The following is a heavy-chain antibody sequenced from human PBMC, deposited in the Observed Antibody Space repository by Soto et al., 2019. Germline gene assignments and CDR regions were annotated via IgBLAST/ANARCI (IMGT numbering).Heavy chain of an antibody. CDR1: GGTFSSYA. J-gene: IGHJ4*02. CDR3: ARQARASSYYFDY. Sequence: GASVKVSFKASGGTFSSYAISWVRQAPGQGLEWMGGIIPIFGTANYAQKFQGRVTITADESTSTAYMELSSLRSEDTAVYYCARQARASSYYFDYWGQGTLVTVSS. D-gene: IGHD1-26*01. CDR2: IIPIFGTA. V-gene: IGHV1-69*13.